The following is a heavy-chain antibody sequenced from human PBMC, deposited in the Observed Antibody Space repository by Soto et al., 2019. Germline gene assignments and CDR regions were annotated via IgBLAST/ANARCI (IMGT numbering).Heavy chain of an antibody. D-gene: IGHD1-7*01. V-gene: IGHV1-69*13. CDR1: GGTFSSYR. Sequence: SVKVSCKASGGTFSSYRINWVRQAPGQGLEWVGGIVPIYRTADYAQKFQGRVTITADESARTSYMELRSLKSQDTAVYYCVREELPIYYYGMDVWGQGTTVTVSS. J-gene: IGHJ6*02. CDR2: IVPIYRTA. CDR3: VREELPIYYYGMDV.